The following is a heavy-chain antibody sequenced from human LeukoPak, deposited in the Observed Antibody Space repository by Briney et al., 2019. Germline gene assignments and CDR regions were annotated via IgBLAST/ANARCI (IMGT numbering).Heavy chain of an antibody. CDR2: INPGGGST. CDR3: ARKYDGYSFFDY. Sequence: ASVKVSCKASGGTFSSYPIRWVRPAPGQGLEWMGVINPGGGSTSYAQKFQGRVTMTRDTSTRTVYMELSSLRSEDTAVYYCARKYDGYSFFDYWGQGTLVTVSS. J-gene: IGHJ4*02. D-gene: IGHD5-24*01. V-gene: IGHV1-46*01. CDR1: GGTFSSYP.